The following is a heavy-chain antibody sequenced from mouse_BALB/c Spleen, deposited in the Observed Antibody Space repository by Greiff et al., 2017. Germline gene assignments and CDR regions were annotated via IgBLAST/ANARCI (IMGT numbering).Heavy chain of an antibody. CDR3: HPIRGSWFAY. D-gene: IGHD6-5*01. CDR1: GFNIKDYY. Sequence: EVQLQESGAELVRSGASVKLSCTASGFNIKDYYMHWVKQRPEQGLEWIGWIDPENGDTEYAPKFQGKATMTADTSSNTAYLQLSSLTSEDTAVYYCHPIRGSWFAYWGQGTLVTVSA. CDR2: IDPENGDT. V-gene: IGHV14-4*02. J-gene: IGHJ3*01.